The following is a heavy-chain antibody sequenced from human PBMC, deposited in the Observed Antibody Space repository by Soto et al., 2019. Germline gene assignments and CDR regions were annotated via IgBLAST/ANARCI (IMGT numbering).Heavy chain of an antibody. CDR1: GFTFSTYA. CDR2: ILPDETG. D-gene: IGHD2-15*01. Sequence: DVNLVQSGGGSAQPGGSLRLSCATSGFTFSTYAMTWVRQVPGRGLQWVSTILPDETGFYTLSVKGRLTISRDNYRGIVYLQMNDLWVEDAAIYYCAKDRLPTSGQRFYFDSWGQGSLVTVSS. V-gene: IGHV3-23*04. J-gene: IGHJ4*02. CDR3: AKDRLPTSGQRFYFDS.